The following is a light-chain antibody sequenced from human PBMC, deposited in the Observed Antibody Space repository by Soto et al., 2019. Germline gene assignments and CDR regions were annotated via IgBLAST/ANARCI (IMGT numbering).Light chain of an antibody. CDR1: QTISSY. Sequence: DIQVTQSPAFMSMSVGDRLTISCRASQTISSYVTWYQQKVGEAPKRLIYDATTLESGVPPRFSASGSGTEFTLIISDLQREDFATYFCQQTYSIPFTFGPGTKVEI. J-gene: IGKJ3*01. CDR2: DAT. CDR3: QQTYSIPFT. V-gene: IGKV1-39*01.